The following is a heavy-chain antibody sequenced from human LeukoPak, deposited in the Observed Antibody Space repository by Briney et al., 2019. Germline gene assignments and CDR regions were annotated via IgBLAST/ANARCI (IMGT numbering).Heavy chain of an antibody. J-gene: IGHJ4*02. CDR2: ICYSGST. Sequence: PSETLSLTCTVSGGSISSGDYYWSWIRQPPGMGLEWFGYICYSGSTYYNPSLKSRVTISVDTSKTQFSLKLSSVTAADTAVYYCARYTVVPVFDYWGQGTLVTVSS. D-gene: IGHD2-2*01. V-gene: IGHV4-30-4*08. CDR3: ARYTVVPVFDY. CDR1: GGSISSGDYY.